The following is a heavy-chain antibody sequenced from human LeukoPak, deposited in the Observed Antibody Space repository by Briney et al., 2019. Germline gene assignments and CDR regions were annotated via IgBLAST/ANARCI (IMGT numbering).Heavy chain of an antibody. V-gene: IGHV3-23*01. D-gene: IGHD3-22*01. CDR2: ISGSGGST. Sequence: GGSLRLSCATSGFSLSSHAMTWVRQAPGKGLEWVSAISGSGGSTYYADSVKGRFTISRDNSKNTLYLQMNSLRAEDTAVYYCAKGYYDSSGYSHAFDIWGQGTMVTVSS. CDR1: GFSLSSHA. CDR3: AKGYYDSSGYSHAFDI. J-gene: IGHJ3*02.